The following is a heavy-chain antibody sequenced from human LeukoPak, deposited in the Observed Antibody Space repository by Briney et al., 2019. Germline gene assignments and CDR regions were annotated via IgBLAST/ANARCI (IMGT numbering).Heavy chain of an antibody. CDR2: INPNSGGT. CDR3: ARDQKSGYCSSTSCKPRDAFDI. CDR1: GYTFTGYY. Sequence: ASVKVSCKASGYTFTGYYMHWVRQAPGQGLEWMGWINPNSGGTNYAQKFQGRVTMTRDTSISTAYMELSRLRSDDTAVYHCARDQKSGYCSSTSCKPRDAFDIWGQGTMVTVSS. J-gene: IGHJ3*02. D-gene: IGHD2-2*01. V-gene: IGHV1-2*02.